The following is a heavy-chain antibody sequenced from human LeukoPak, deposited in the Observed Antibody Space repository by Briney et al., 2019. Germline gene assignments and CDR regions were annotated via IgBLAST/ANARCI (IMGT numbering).Heavy chain of an antibody. D-gene: IGHD6-13*01. V-gene: IGHV1-58*01. CDR2: IVVGSGNT. CDR1: GFTFTSSA. Sequence: SVKVSCKASGFTFTSSAVQWVRQARGQRLEWIGWIVVGSGNTNYAQELQERVTITRDMSTSTAYMELSSLRSEDTAVYYCAAREVYSNTPDYWGQGTLVTVSS. CDR3: AAREVYSNTPDY. J-gene: IGHJ4*02.